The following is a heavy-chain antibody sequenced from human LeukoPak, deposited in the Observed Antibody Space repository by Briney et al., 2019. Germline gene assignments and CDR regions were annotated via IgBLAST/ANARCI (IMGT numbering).Heavy chain of an antibody. CDR1: GGSISSRPYY. CDR2: VSNSGST. Sequence: PSETLSLTCSVSGGSISSRPYYWGWIRQSPGKGLEWIGSVSNSGSTYYNPSVRSRVTISVDTSKNQFSLNLTSVTAADTSVYYCVRLPTGFPNWFDPWGQGTLVTVSS. J-gene: IGHJ5*02. CDR3: VRLPTGFPNWFDP. V-gene: IGHV4-39*01. D-gene: IGHD3-10*01.